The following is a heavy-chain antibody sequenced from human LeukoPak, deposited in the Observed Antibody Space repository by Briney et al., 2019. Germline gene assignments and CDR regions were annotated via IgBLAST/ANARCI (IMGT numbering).Heavy chain of an antibody. CDR3: ARDAYYYDSSGYYPDAFDI. D-gene: IGHD3-22*01. V-gene: IGHV3-21*01. CDR2: ISSSSSYI. J-gene: IGHJ3*02. CDR1: GFTFSSYS. Sequence: PGGSLRLSCAASGFTFSSYSMNWVRQAPGKGLEWVSSISSSSSYIYYADSVKGRFTISRDNAKNSLYLQMNSLRAEDTAVYYCARDAYYYDSSGYYPDAFDIWGQGTMVTVSS.